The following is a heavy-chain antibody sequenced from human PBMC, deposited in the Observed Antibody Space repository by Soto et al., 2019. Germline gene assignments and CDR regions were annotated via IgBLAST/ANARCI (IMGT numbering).Heavy chain of an antibody. CDR3: AKRSDCGGDCYAEYFQH. CDR2: ISYDGSNK. D-gene: IGHD2-21*02. V-gene: IGHV3-30*18. J-gene: IGHJ1*01. CDR1: GFTFSSYG. Sequence: GGSLRLSCAASGFTFSSYGMHWVRQAPGKGLEWVAVISYDGSNKYYADSVKGRFTISRDNSKNTLYLQMNSLRAEDTAVYYCAKRSDCGGDCYAEYFQHWGQGTLVTVSS.